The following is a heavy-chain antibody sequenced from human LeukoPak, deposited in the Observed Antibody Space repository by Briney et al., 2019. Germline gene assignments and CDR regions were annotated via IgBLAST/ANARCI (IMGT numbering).Heavy chain of an antibody. Sequence: GGSLRLSCAASGFTFSSYWMHWVRQAPGKGLVWVSRINTDGSSTSYADSVKDRFTISRDNAKNTLYLQMNSLRAEDTAVYYCARGDYAYYYYYYMDVWGKGTTVTVSS. CDR3: ARGDYAYYYYYYMDV. D-gene: IGHD4-17*01. CDR2: INTDGSST. J-gene: IGHJ6*03. CDR1: GFTFSSYW. V-gene: IGHV3-74*01.